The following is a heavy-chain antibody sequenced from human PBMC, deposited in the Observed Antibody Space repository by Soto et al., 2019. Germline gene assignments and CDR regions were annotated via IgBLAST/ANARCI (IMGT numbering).Heavy chain of an antibody. CDR3: AKVFTRDSSSCTRGY. J-gene: IGHJ4*02. Sequence: EVQLLESGGGLVQPGGSLRLSCAASGFTFSRYAMSWVRQAPGKGLEWVSAISGSVGSTYYADSVKGRFTISRDNSKNTLYLQMNRLRAEDTAVYYCAKVFTRDSSSCTRGYWGQGTLVTVSS. CDR2: ISGSVGST. D-gene: IGHD6-13*01. V-gene: IGHV3-23*01. CDR1: GFTFSRYA.